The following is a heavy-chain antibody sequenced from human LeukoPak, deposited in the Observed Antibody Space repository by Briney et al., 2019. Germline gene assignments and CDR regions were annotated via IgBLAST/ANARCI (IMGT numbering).Heavy chain of an antibody. Sequence: GGSLRLSCAASGFTFSSYGMHWVRQAPGKGLEWVAVIWYDGSNKYYADSVKGRFTISRDNSKNTLYLQMNSLRAEDTAVYYCARDCFPAVTTPCWFDPWGQGTLVTVSS. CDR2: IWYDGSNK. CDR1: GFTFSSYG. CDR3: ARDCFPAVTTPCWFDP. J-gene: IGHJ5*02. D-gene: IGHD4-17*01. V-gene: IGHV3-33*01.